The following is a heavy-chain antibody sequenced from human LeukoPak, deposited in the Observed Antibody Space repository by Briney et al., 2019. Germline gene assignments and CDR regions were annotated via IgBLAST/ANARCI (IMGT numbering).Heavy chain of an antibody. J-gene: IGHJ6*03. V-gene: IGHV1-18*01. CDR3: ARDPGYVVVPAAVNYYYYMDV. D-gene: IGHD2-2*01. Sequence: VASVKVSCKASGYTFTSYAMNWVRQAPGQGLGWMGWISAYNGNTNYAQELQGRVTMTTDTSTTTAYMELRSLRSDDTAVYYCARDPGYVVVPAAVNYYYYMDVWGKGTTVTVSS. CDR1: GYTFTSYA. CDR2: ISAYNGNT.